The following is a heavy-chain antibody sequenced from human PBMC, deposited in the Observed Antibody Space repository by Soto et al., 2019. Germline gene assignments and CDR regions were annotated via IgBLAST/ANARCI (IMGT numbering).Heavy chain of an antibody. V-gene: IGHV1-8*02. Sequence: AAVTGSCKASFYDFNTFDIYCVRQATGHGLEWMGWMNPNSGNTGYAQELRGRVTMTRNTSNTTAYMELTSRTADGTGVYYCAGGKFRYWGQGIRVTVS. CDR3: AGGKFRY. CDR1: FYDFNTFD. J-gene: IGHJ4*02. CDR2: MNPNSGNT.